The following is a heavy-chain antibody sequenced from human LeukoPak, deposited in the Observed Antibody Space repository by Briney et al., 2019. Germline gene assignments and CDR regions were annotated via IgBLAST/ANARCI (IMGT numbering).Heavy chain of an antibody. CDR3: ARALPVTALRFDY. V-gene: IGHV1-2*02. J-gene: IGHJ4*02. Sequence: ASVKVSCKASGYTFTGYYMHWVRQAPGQGLEWMGWINPNSGGTNYAQKFQGRVTMTRDTSISTAYMELSRLRSDDTAVYYCARALPVTALRFDYWGQGTLVTVSS. CDR1: GYTFTGYY. CDR2: INPNSGGT. D-gene: IGHD4-17*01.